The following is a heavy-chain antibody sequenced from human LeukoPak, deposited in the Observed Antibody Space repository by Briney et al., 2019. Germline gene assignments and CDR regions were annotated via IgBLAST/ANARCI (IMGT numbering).Heavy chain of an antibody. J-gene: IGHJ4*02. V-gene: IGHV1-69*06. CDR3: AKTTLGDGWLQSDH. CDR2: VIPIFGTT. Sequence: PVKVSCKASGDTFLSYGINWVRQAPGQGLEWMGRVIPIFGTTSYAQKFQGRVVINADKSTSTAYMELSDLRSDDTAVFYCAKTTLGDGWLQSDHWGQGTLVTVSS. D-gene: IGHD3-16*01. CDR1: GDTFLSYG.